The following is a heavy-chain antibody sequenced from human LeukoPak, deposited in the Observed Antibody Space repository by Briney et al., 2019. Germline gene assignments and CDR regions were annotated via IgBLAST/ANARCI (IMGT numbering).Heavy chain of an antibody. CDR1: GFTFSSYG. Sequence: GGSLRLSCAASGFTFSSYGMHWVRQAPGKGLEWVAFIRYDGSNKYYADSVKGRFTISRDNSKNTLYLQMNSLRAEDTAVYYCASYYYGSGSYSLYYYYYMDVWGKGTTVTISS. V-gene: IGHV3-30*02. CDR2: IRYDGSNK. CDR3: ASYYYGSGSYSLYYYYYMDV. J-gene: IGHJ6*03. D-gene: IGHD3-10*01.